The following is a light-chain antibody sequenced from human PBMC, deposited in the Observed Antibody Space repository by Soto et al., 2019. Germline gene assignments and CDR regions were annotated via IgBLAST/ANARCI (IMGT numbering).Light chain of an antibody. CDR1: QSVSSN. J-gene: IGKJ2*01. CDR2: GAS. Sequence: IVMTQSPATLSVSPGERATLSCRASQSVSSNLAWYQQKPGQAPRLLIYGASTRATGIPARFSGSGSGTDFTLTISSLQSEDFAVDYCQQYNNWPRDTFGQGTKLEI. V-gene: IGKV3-15*01. CDR3: QQYNNWPRDT.